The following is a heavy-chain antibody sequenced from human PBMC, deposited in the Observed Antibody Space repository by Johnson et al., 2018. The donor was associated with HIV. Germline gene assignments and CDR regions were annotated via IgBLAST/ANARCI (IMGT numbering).Heavy chain of an antibody. CDR1: GFTFNNYG. CDR2: ISYDGINK. J-gene: IGHJ3*02. V-gene: IGHV3-30*18. D-gene: IGHD4-23*01. CDR3: AKVGGLRWQTWGAFDI. Sequence: QVQLVESGGGVVQPERSLRLSCAASGFTFNNYGIHWVRQAPGKGLEWVAGISYDGINKYYADSVKGRFTISRDNSKNTLYLQMNSLRAEDTAVYYCAKVGGLRWQTWGAFDIWGRGTMVTVSS.